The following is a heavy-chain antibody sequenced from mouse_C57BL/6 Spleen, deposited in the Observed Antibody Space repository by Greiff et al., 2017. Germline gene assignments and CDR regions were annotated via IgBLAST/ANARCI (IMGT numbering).Heavy chain of an antibody. D-gene: IGHD2-4*01. V-gene: IGHV1-55*01. J-gene: IGHJ2*02. CDR3: ASAAYYDYDDGAFDY. Sequence: QVQLQQPGAELVKPGASVKMSCKASGYTFTSYWITWVKQRPGQGLEWIGDIYPGSGSTNYNEKFKRKATLTVDTSSSTAYMQLSSLTSEDSAVYYCASAAYYDYDDGAFDYWGQGTSLTVSS. CDR1: GYTFTSYW. CDR2: IYPGSGST.